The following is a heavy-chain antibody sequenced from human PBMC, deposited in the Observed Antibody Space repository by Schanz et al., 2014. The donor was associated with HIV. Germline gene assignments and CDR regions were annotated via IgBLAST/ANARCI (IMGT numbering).Heavy chain of an antibody. V-gene: IGHV1-46*01. D-gene: IGHD6-6*01. CDR3: ARSETIAARPLWYFDL. Sequence: QVQLVQSGAEVKKPGASVKVSCKASGYTFTTYYMHWVRQAPGQGLEWMGIIIPSGGSTSYAQKFQGRVTMTRDTSTSTVYMQLSSLRSEATAVYYCARSETIAARPLWYFDLWGRGTLVTVSS. CDR1: GYTFTTYY. J-gene: IGHJ2*01. CDR2: IIPSGGST.